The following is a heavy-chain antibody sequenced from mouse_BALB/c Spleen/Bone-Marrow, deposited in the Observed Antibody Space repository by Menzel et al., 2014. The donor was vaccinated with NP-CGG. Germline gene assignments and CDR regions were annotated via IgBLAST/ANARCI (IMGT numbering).Heavy chain of an antibody. CDR3: ARWEYYAMDY. Sequence: EVQLQQSGAELVKPGASVKLSCTASGFNIKDTYMHWVKQRPEQGLEWIGRIDPANGNTKYDPKFQGKATITADTSSNTAYLQLSSLASEDTAVYYCARWEYYAMDYWGQGISVTVSS. D-gene: IGHD4-1*01. V-gene: IGHV14-3*02. CDR2: IDPANGNT. J-gene: IGHJ4*01. CDR1: GFNIKDTY.